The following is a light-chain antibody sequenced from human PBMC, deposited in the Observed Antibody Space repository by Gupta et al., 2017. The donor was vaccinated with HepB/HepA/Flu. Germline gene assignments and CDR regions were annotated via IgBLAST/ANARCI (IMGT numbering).Light chain of an antibody. CDR1: QGIRKD. CDR2: AAY. J-gene: IGKJ1*01. V-gene: IGKV1-17*01. Sequence: DIQMTQSPSSLSASVGDRVTITCRASQGIRKDLGWYQQKPGKAPKRLIYAAYSLQSGVPSRISCSGSGTEFTLTISSLQPEDFATYYCLQHNSYPWTFGQGTKVEIK. CDR3: LQHNSYPWT.